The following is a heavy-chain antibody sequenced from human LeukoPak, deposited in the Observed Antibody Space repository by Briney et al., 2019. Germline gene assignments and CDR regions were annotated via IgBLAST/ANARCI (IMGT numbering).Heavy chain of an antibody. CDR3: VRDIYDDNN. CDR1: GGSISTGGYS. V-gene: IGHV4-30-4*07. D-gene: IGHD3-16*01. CDR2: IYDSGRA. Sequence: PSETLSLTCAVSGGSISTGGYSWSWLRQPPGKTLEWIGYIYDSGRAYYNPSLKSRVTISMDTSSNHFSLKLRSVTAADTAVYYCVRDIYDDNNWGQGTLVTVSS. J-gene: IGHJ4*02.